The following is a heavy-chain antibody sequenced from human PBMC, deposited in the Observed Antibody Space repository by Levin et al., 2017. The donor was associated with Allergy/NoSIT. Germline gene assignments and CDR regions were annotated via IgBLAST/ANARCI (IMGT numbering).Heavy chain of an antibody. J-gene: IGHJ6*02. Sequence: LSLTCAASGFTFSSYGMHWVRQAPGKGLEWVAVIWYDGSNKYYADSVKGRFTISRDNSKNTLYLQMNSLRAEDTAVYYCARDPPPYSSSSFYYYYGMDVWGQGTTVTVSS. CDR3: ARDPPPYSSSSFYYYYGMDV. D-gene: IGHD6-6*01. CDR2: IWYDGSNK. V-gene: IGHV3-33*01. CDR1: GFTFSSYG.